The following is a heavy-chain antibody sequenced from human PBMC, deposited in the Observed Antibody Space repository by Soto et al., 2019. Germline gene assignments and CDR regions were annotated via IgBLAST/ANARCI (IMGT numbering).Heavy chain of an antibody. Sequence: QVQLVESGGGVVQPGRSLRLSCAASGFTFSSFAMHWVRQAPGKGLEWVAVISNDGSHKFYADTVKGRFTVSRDTSKKPLNLQMNSLRAEDTAIYHCERSQLIHSFYYFYGMDFWRQGTTVTVSS. CDR2: ISNDGSHK. J-gene: IGHJ6*02. D-gene: IGHD6-13*01. CDR1: GFTFSSFA. CDR3: ERSQLIHSFYYFYGMDF. V-gene: IGHV3-30-3*01.